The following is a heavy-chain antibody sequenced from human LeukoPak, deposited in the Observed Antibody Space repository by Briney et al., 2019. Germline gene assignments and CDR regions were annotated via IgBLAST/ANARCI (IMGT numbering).Heavy chain of an antibody. Sequence: SVKVSCKASGGTFSSYAISWVRQAPGQGLEWMGGISPIFGTANYAQKFQGRVTITTDESTSTAYMELSSLRSEDTAVYYCARDNYAGTSWLDPWGEGTLVTVSS. J-gene: IGHJ5*02. CDR1: GGTFSSYA. V-gene: IGHV1-69*05. CDR3: ARDNYAGTSWLDP. D-gene: IGHD1-7*01. CDR2: ISPIFGTA.